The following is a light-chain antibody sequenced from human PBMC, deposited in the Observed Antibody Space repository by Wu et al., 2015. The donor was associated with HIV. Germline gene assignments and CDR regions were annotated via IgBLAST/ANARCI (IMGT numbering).Light chain of an antibody. CDR3: QQTYSTREVT. CDR2: GPT. Sequence: VLTQSPGTLSLSSGQRATLSCRASQNITKYLAWYQQRLGQPPRLLFLGPTTRATGVPERFSASGSGTDFTLTIRKVEPEDFATYFCQQTYSTREVTFGQGTRLELK. CDR1: QNITKY. V-gene: IGKV3-11*01. J-gene: IGKJ5*01.